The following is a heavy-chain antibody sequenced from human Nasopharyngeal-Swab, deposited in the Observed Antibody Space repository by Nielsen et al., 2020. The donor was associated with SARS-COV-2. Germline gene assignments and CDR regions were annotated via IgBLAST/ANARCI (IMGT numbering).Heavy chain of an antibody. CDR1: GYTFTSYA. J-gene: IGHJ4*02. D-gene: IGHD6-13*01. Sequence: ASVKVSCKASGYTFTSYAMNWVRQAPGQGLEWMGWINTNTGNPTYAQGFTGRFVFSLDTSVSTAYLQISSLKAEDTAVCYCARGDWYSSSWLLKSYYFDYWGQGTLVTVSS. CDR2: INTNTGNP. CDR3: ARGDWYSSSWLLKSYYFDY. V-gene: IGHV7-4-1*02.